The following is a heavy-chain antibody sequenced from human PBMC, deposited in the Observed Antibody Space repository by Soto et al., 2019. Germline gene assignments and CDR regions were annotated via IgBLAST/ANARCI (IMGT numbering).Heavy chain of an antibody. J-gene: IGHJ4*02. V-gene: IGHV1-46*03. Sequence: QVQLVQSGAEVKKPGASVKVACKASGYIFTNYYIHWVRQAPGQGLEWMGIINLSADRTSYAQKFQGRFTVIMDTSTSTVYMELGSLRSEDTAVYYCVRDPSSGYRSFDYWGQGTLVTVSS. CDR2: INLSADRT. CDR1: GYIFTNYY. CDR3: VRDPSSGYRSFDY. D-gene: IGHD3-22*01.